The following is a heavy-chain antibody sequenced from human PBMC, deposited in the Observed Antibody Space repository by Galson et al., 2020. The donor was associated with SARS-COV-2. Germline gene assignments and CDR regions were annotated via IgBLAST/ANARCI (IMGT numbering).Heavy chain of an antibody. CDR2: ISAYNGNT. CDR1: GYTFTSYG. Sequence: ASVKVSCKASGYTFTSYGISWVRQAPGQGLEWMGWISAYNGNTNYAQKPQGRVTMTTDTSTSTAYMELRSLRSDDTAVYYCARDRFSTYSSSVRFDYWGQGTLVTVSS. D-gene: IGHD6-6*01. CDR3: ARDRFSTYSSSVRFDY. V-gene: IGHV1-18*01. J-gene: IGHJ4*02.